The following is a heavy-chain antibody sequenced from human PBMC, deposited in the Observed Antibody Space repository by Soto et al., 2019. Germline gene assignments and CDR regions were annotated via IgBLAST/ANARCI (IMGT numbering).Heavy chain of an antibody. V-gene: IGHV4-59*01. CDR1: GGSISSYY. J-gene: IGHJ5*02. CDR2: IYYSGST. D-gene: IGHD3-10*01. Sequence: SETLSLTCTVSGGSISSYYWSWIRQPPGKGLEWIGYIYYSGSTNYNPSLKSRVTISVDTSKNQFSLKLSSVTAADTAVYYCARELFGRSVWFDPWGQVTLVTVS. CDR3: ARELFGRSVWFDP.